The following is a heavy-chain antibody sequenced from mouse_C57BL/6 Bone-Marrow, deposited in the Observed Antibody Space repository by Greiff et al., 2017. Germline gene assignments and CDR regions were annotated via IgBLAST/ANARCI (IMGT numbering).Heavy chain of an antibody. CDR2: INPNYGTT. CDR3: ARGYDYDYAMDY. Sequence: VQLQQSGPELVKPGASVTISCKASGYSFTDYNMNWVKQSNGKSLEWIGVINPNYGTTSYNPKFKGKATLTVDQSSSTAYMQLNSLTSEDSAVYYGARGYDYDYAMDYWGQENSVTVSS. V-gene: IGHV1-39*01. D-gene: IGHD2-4*01. CDR1: GYSFTDYN. J-gene: IGHJ4*01.